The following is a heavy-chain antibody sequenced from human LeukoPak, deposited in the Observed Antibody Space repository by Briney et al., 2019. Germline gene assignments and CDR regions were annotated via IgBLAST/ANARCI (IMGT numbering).Heavy chain of an antibody. Sequence: PGGSLRLSCADSGFTFSVYTMYWVRQAPGKGLEWVAFIRYDGSNKYYADSVKGRFTISRDNSKDTLYLQMNSLRAEDTAVYYCARKYDFWSGYYTRSSKGGDFDYWDQGTLVTVSS. V-gene: IGHV3-30*04. CDR2: IRYDGSNK. D-gene: IGHD3-3*01. J-gene: IGHJ4*02. CDR3: ARKYDFWSGYYTRSSKGGDFDY. CDR1: GFTFSVYT.